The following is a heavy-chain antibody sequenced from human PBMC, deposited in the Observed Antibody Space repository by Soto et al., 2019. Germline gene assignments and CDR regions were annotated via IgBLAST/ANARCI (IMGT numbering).Heavy chain of an antibody. Sequence: QVQLVESGGGVVQPGRSLRLSCADSGFTFSSYAMHWVRPAPGKGLEWVAVISYDGSNKYYADSVKGRFTISRDNSKNTLYLQMNSLRAEDTAGYYCTRDRMKQQLVLIFDYWGQGTLVTVSS. CDR3: TRDRMKQQLVLIFDY. D-gene: IGHD6-13*01. CDR2: ISYDGSNK. J-gene: IGHJ4*02. V-gene: IGHV3-30-3*01. CDR1: GFTFSSYA.